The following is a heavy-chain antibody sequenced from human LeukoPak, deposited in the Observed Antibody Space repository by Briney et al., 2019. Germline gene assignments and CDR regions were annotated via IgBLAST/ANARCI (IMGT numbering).Heavy chain of an antibody. Sequence: SVKVSCKASGGTFSSYAISWVRQAPGQGLEWMGGIIPIFGTANYAQKFQGRVTITTDESTSTAYMELSSLRSEDTAVYYCASLHPSIAARPETRYYYYYMDVWGKGTTVTVSS. D-gene: IGHD6-6*01. V-gene: IGHV1-69*05. J-gene: IGHJ6*03. CDR3: ASLHPSIAARPETRYYYYYMDV. CDR1: GGTFSSYA. CDR2: IIPIFGTA.